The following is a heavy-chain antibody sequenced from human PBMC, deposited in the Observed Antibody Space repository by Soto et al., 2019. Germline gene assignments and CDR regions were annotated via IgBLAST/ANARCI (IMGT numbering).Heavy chain of an antibody. CDR1: GFSINTGGVG. CDR3: AKRRAISNKLFFDH. D-gene: IGHD4-4*01. J-gene: IGHJ4*02. CDR2: LYWYDEE. Sequence: QITLRESGPTLVKPTQTLTLSCTLSGFSINTGGVGVGWIRQPPGKAPEWLALLYWYDEEWYSPSLRYRLSDTKDASENRVVLTMTHLDPTDTGTYYCAKRRAISNKLFFDHWGQGALVTVSS. V-gene: IGHV2-5*01.